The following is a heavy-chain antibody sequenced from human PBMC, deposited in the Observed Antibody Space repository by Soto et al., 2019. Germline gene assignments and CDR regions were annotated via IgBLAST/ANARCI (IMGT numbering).Heavy chain of an antibody. D-gene: IGHD6-19*01. Sequence: PGGSLRLSCAASGFTFSSYAMSWVRQAPGKGLEWVSAISGSGGSTYYADSVKGRFTISRDNSKNTLYLQMNSLRAEDTAVYYCAKSSWGYSSGKPDYWGQGTLVTVSS. CDR1: GFTFSSYA. CDR3: AKSSWGYSSGKPDY. J-gene: IGHJ4*02. V-gene: IGHV3-23*01. CDR2: ISGSGGST.